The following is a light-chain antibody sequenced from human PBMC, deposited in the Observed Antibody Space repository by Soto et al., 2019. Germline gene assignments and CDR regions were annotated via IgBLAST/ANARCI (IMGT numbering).Light chain of an antibody. J-gene: IGKJ1*01. Sequence: EIVMTQSPATLSVSPGERATLSCRAIQTVRNNYLAWYQQKPGQAPRLLIYGASTRATGIPARFSGSGSGTEFTLTISSLQSEDFAVYYCQQYNNWPPWTFGQGTKVDIK. CDR3: QQYNNWPPWT. CDR1: QTVRNN. V-gene: IGKV3-15*01. CDR2: GAS.